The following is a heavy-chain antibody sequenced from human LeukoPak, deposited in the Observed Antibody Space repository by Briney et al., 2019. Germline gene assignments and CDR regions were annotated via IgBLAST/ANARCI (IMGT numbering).Heavy chain of an antibody. V-gene: IGHV1-2*02. CDR1: GYTFTGYY. J-gene: IGHJ4*02. CDR3: AKVYNWNDGGGPLSYFDY. Sequence: ASVKVSCKASGYTFTGYYMHWVRQAPGQGLEWMGWINPNSGGTNYAQKFQGRVTMTRDTSISTAYMELSRLRSDDTAVYYCAKVYNWNDGGGPLSYFDYWGQGTLVTVSS. CDR2: INPNSGGT. D-gene: IGHD1-1*01.